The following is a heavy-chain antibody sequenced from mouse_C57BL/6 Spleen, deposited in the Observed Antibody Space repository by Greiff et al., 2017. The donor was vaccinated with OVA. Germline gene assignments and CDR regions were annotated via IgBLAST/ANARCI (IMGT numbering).Heavy chain of an antibody. CDR3: ARAWTGTRNYFDY. D-gene: IGHD4-1*01. Sequence: VQLQESGPELVKPGASVKISCKASGYAFSSSWMNWVKQRPGKGLEWIGRIYPGDGDTNYTGKFKGKATLTADKSSSTAYMQLSSLTSEDSAVYFCARAWTGTRNYFDYWGQGTTLTVSS. J-gene: IGHJ2*01. CDR1: GYAFSSSW. CDR2: IYPGDGDT. V-gene: IGHV1-82*01.